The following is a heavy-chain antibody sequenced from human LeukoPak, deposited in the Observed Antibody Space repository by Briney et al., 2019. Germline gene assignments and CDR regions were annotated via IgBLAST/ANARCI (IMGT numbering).Heavy chain of an antibody. V-gene: IGHV4-34*01. Sequence: SETLSLTCAVYGGSFSGYYWSWIRQPPGKGLEWIGEINHSGSTNYNPSLKSRVTISVDTSKNQFSLKLSSVTAADTAVHYCARGIGILYYNWFDPRGQGTLVTVSS. J-gene: IGHJ5*02. D-gene: IGHD2-8*01. CDR1: GGSFSGYY. CDR3: ARGIGILYYNWFDP. CDR2: INHSGST.